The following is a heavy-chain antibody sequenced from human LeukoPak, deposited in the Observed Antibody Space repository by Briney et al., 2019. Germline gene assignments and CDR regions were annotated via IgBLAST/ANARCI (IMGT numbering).Heavy chain of an antibody. CDR1: GGSISSHY. Sequence: SQTLSLTCTVSGGSISSHYWSWIRQPPGKGPEWIGYIYYSGSTNYNPSLKSRVTISVDTSKNQFSLKLSSVTAADTAVYYCARDLADILTDYNWFDPWGQGTLVTVSS. V-gene: IGHV4-59*11. J-gene: IGHJ5*02. D-gene: IGHD3-9*01. CDR2: IYYSGST. CDR3: ARDLADILTDYNWFDP.